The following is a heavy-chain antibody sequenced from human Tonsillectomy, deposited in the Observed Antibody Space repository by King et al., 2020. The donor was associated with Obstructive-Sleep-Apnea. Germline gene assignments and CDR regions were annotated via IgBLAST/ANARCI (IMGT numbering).Heavy chain of an antibody. CDR3: AKAAAAAGNHWHFDL. D-gene: IGHD6-13*01. J-gene: IGHJ2*01. CDR1: GFTFSSYA. CDR2: SSGGGGST. Sequence: VQLVESGGGLVQPGGSLRLSCAASGFTFSSYAMSWVRQAPGKGLKWVSASSGGGGSTYYADSVKGRFTISRDNSKNTLYLQMNSLRAEDTAVYYCAKAAAAAGNHWHFDLWGRGTLVTVSS. V-gene: IGHV3-23*04.